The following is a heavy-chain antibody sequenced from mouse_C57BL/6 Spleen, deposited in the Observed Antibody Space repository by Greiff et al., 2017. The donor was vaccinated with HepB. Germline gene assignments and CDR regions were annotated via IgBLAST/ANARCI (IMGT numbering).Heavy chain of an antibody. CDR1: GYTFTSYW. CDR2: IYPSDSET. V-gene: IGHV1-61*01. CDR3: ARIQGDYAMDY. J-gene: IGHJ4*01. Sequence: QVQLQQPGAELVRPGSSVKLSCKASGYTFTSYWMDWVKQRPGQGLEWIGNIYPSDSETHYNQKFKDKATLTVDKSSSKAYMQLSSLTSEDSAVYYCARIQGDYAMDYWGQGTSVTVSS.